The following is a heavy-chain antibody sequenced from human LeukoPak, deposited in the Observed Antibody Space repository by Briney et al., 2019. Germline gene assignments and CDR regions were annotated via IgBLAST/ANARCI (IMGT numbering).Heavy chain of an antibody. Sequence: ASVKVSCKASGGTFSSYAISWVRQAPGQGLEWMGGIIPIFGTANYAQKFQGRVTITADKSTSTAYMELSSLRAEDTAVYYCAKGTAMFALDYWGQGTLVTVSS. V-gene: IGHV1-69*06. CDR3: AKGTAMFALDY. CDR2: IIPIFGTA. J-gene: IGHJ4*02. D-gene: IGHD3-10*02. CDR1: GGTFSSYA.